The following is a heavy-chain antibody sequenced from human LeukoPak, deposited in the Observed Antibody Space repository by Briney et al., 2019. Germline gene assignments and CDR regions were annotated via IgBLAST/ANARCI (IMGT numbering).Heavy chain of an antibody. D-gene: IGHD3-10*01. CDR3: ARGLASYFIT. J-gene: IGHJ5*02. CDR1: GNILSNYD. V-gene: IGHV1-8*02. CDR2: MNPHSGYT. Sequence: GASVKVSCKASGNILSNYDIHWVRQATGQGPEWMGWMNPHSGYTGYAQKFQGRVAMTRNTSISTAHMELSSLRSEDTAVYYCARGLASYFITWGQGTVVTVSS.